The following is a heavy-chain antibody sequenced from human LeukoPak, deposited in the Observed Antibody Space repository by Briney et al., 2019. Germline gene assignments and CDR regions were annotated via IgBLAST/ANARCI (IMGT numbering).Heavy chain of an antibody. J-gene: IGHJ4*02. D-gene: IGHD3-22*01. V-gene: IGHV3-7*03. CDR1: GLAFSDYW. CDR3: VRAPYYSGIEHYFDH. CDR2: IKQDGSEK. Sequence: GGSLRLSCAASGLAFSDYWMTWVRQAPGKGLEWVANIKQDGSEKYLVDSVKSRFTISRDNAKGSPYLQMNSMRAEDTAVYYCVRAPYYSGIEHYFDHWGQGILVTVSS.